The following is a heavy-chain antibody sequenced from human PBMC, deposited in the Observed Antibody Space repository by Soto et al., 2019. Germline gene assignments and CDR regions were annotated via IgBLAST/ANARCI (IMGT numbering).Heavy chain of an antibody. J-gene: IGHJ4*02. CDR2: ISGSGGST. Sequence: GGSLRLSFAASGLTFSRYAMSWVRQAPGKGLDGVSAISGSGGSTYYAVSVKGRFTISRDNSKNTLYLQMNSLTAEDTAVYYCAKSPTSSIAARPGLYYFDYWGQGTLVTVS. V-gene: IGHV3-23*01. CDR1: GLTFSRYA. D-gene: IGHD6-6*01. CDR3: AKSPTSSIAARPGLYYFDY.